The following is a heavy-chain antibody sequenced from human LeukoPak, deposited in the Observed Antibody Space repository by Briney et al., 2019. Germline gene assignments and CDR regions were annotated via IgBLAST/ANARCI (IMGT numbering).Heavy chain of an antibody. V-gene: IGHV1-69*04. Sequence: ASVKVSCKASGGTFSSYTISWVRQAPGQGLEWMGRIIPILGIANYAQKFQGRVTITADKSTSTAYMELSSLRSEDTAVYYCARDGEVLRVGSYFDYWGQGTLVTVSS. D-gene: IGHD4/OR15-4a*01. J-gene: IGHJ4*02. CDR2: IIPILGIA. CDR1: GGTFSSYT. CDR3: ARDGEVLRVGSYFDY.